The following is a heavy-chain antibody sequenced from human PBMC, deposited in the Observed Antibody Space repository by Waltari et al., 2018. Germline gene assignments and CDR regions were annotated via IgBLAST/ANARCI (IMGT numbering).Heavy chain of an antibody. J-gene: IGHJ4*02. Sequence: QVQLQESGPGLVKPSQTLSLTCTVSGGSISSGSYYWSWIRQPAGKGLEWIGRIYTSGRTNYNPSLKSRVTISVDTSKNQFSLKLSSVTAADTAVYYCARESLPHSSGWGAWVDYWGQGTLVTVSS. CDR2: IYTSGRT. V-gene: IGHV4-61*02. CDR3: ARESLPHSSGWGAWVDY. CDR1: GGSISSGSYY. D-gene: IGHD6-19*01.